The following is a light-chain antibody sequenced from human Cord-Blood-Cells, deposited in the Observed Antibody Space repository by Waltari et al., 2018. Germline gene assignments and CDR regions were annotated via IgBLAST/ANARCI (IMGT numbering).Light chain of an antibody. J-gene: IGLJ2*01. CDR3: QSYDSSIVV. Sequence: NFMLTQPHSVSESPWKTVTISCTRSSGSIASNYVQWYQQRPGSSPTTVIYEDNQSPSGVPDRFSGSIDSSSNSASLTISGLKTEDEADYYCQSYDSSIVVFGGGTKLTVL. CDR2: EDN. CDR1: SGSIASNY. V-gene: IGLV6-57*01.